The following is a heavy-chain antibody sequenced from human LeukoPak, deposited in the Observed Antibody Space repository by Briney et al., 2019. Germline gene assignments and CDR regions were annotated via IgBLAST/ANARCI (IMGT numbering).Heavy chain of an antibody. J-gene: IGHJ4*02. CDR2: ISSSSNTK. CDR3: ARATGWDLLVPFDY. V-gene: IGHV3-48*01. D-gene: IGHD1-26*01. Sequence: GSLRLSCAASGFIFSSHSMNWVRQAPGKGLEGVSYISSSSNTKYYADSVMGRFTVSRDNAKNSLYLQVNSPRAEDTAVYFCARATGWDLLVPFDYWGQGTLVTFSS. CDR1: GFIFSSHS.